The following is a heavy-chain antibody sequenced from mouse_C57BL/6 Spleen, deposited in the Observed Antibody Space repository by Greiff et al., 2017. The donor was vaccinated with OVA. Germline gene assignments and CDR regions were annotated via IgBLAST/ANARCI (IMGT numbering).Heavy chain of an antibody. J-gene: IGHJ2*01. CDR1: GYTFTDYY. D-gene: IGHD2-1*01. Sequence: VQLQQSGPELVKPGASVKISCKASGYTFTDYYMNWVKQSHGKSLEWIGDINPNNGGTSYNQKFKGKATLTVDKSSSTAYMELRSLTSEASAVYYCARSVYGNWHWGQGTTLTVSS. CDR2: INPNNGGT. CDR3: ARSVYGNWH. V-gene: IGHV1-26*01.